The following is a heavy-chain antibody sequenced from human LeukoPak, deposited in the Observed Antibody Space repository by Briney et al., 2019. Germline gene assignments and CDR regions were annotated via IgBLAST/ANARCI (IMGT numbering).Heavy chain of an antibody. CDR2: SIPIFGTA. J-gene: IGHJ4*02. D-gene: IGHD4-11*01. CDR1: GGTFSSYA. Sequence: SVKVSCKASGGTFSSYAISWVRQAPGQGLEWMGGSIPIFGTANYAQKFQGRVTITADESTSTAYMELSSLRSEDTAVYYCASADYPGYYFDYWGQGTLVTVSS. CDR3: ASADYPGYYFDY. V-gene: IGHV1-69*13.